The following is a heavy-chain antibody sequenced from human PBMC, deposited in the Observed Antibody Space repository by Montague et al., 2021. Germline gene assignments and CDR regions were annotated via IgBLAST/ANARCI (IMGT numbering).Heavy chain of an antibody. V-gene: IGHV3-7*01. D-gene: IGHD6-19*01. J-gene: IGHJ4*02. CDR1: GFTFSNYW. CDR2: MKEDGSGR. CDR3: AKDRSGWHGALGD. Sequence: SLRLSCAASGFTFSNYWMSWVRQAPGKGLEWVANMKEDGSGRYYVESVKGRFTISRDNAKNSVYLQMNSLRAEDTAVYYCAKDRSGWHGALGDWGQGTQVTVSS.